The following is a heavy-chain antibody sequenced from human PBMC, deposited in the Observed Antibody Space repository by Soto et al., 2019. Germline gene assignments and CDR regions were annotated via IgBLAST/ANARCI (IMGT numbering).Heavy chain of an antibody. D-gene: IGHD1-26*01. V-gene: IGHV4-31*03. CDR1: GGSISSGGYY. CDR2: IYYSGST. CDR3: ARVISYGYFDY. Sequence: QVQLQESGPGLVKPSQTLSPTCTVSGGSISSGGYYWSCIRQNPGKGLEWIGYIYYSGSTYYNPSLTSRVTLSVDTSKNQFSLKLSSVTAADTAVYYCARVISYGYFDYWGQGTRVTVSS. J-gene: IGHJ4*02.